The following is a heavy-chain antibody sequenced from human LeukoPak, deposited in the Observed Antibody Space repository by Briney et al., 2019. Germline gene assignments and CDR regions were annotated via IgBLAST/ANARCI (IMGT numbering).Heavy chain of an antibody. CDR3: ARAARPRYYYYGMDV. V-gene: IGHV1-69*13. CDR2: IIPIFGTA. D-gene: IGHD6-6*01. J-gene: IGHJ6*02. Sequence: SVKVSCRASGGTFSSYAISWVRQAPGQGLEWMGGIIPIFGTANYAQKFQGRVTITADESTSTAYMELSSLRSEDTAVYYCARAARPRYYYYGMDVWGQGTTVTVSS. CDR1: GGTFSSYA.